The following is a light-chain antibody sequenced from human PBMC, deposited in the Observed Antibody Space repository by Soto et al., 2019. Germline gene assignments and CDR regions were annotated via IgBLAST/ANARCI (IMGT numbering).Light chain of an antibody. CDR1: QSVSIY. Sequence: QLTQSPSPPAASVRDKITIPFRTSQSVSIYVNWYQQKPGKAPILLIYASSSLQSGVPSRFSGSGSGTDFTLTISSLEPEDFATYYCQQSYSTPTFGQGTKVDIK. CDR2: ASS. J-gene: IGKJ2*01. CDR3: QQSYSTPT. V-gene: IGKV1-39*01.